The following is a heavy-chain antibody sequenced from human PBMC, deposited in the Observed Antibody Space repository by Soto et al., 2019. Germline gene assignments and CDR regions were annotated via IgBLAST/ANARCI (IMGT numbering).Heavy chain of an antibody. CDR1: GFSFASSW. D-gene: IGHD2-15*01. V-gene: IGHV5-51*01. Sequence: PGESLKISCKDSGFSFASSWIGWVRQMPGKGLEWMGVTYPGDSDTRYSPSFQGQVTISADKSISTAYLQWSSLKASDTAMYYCARGHSRVLEDWGQGTLVTVVS. CDR3: ARGHSRVLED. CDR2: TYPGDSDT. J-gene: IGHJ4*02.